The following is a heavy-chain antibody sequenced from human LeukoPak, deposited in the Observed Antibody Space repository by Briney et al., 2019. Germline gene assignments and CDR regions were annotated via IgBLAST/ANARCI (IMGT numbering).Heavy chain of an antibody. CDR3: ARVVLHTTLQEGFGYYLDS. V-gene: IGHV4-4*07. CDR2: IYTSGST. Sequence: SETLSLTCTVSGGSISSYYWSWIRQPAGKGLEWIGRIYTSGSTNYNPSLKSRVTMSVDTSKNQFSLKLSSVTAADTAVYYCARVVLHTTLQEGFGYYLDSWGQGTLVTVSS. CDR1: GGSISSYY. J-gene: IGHJ4*02. D-gene: IGHD3-16*01.